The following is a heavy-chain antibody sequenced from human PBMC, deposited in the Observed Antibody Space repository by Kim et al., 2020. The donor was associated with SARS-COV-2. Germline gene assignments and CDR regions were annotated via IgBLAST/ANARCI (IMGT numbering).Heavy chain of an antibody. Sequence: ASVKVSCKASGYTFTSYYMHWVRQAPGQGLEWMGIINPSGGSTSYAQKFQGRVTMTRDTSTSTVYMELSSLRSEDTAVYYCARDLYYGDPWAVARRVFGYWGQGTLVTVSS. J-gene: IGHJ4*02. CDR2: INPSGGST. CDR3: ARDLYYGDPWAVARRVFGY. CDR1: GYTFTSYY. D-gene: IGHD4-17*01. V-gene: IGHV1-46*01.